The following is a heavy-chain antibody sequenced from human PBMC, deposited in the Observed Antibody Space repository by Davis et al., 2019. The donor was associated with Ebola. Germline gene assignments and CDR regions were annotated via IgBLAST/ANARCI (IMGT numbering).Heavy chain of an antibody. CDR3: ARDQAGTSDY. CDR2: ISSSSSTI. J-gene: IGHJ4*02. V-gene: IGHV3-48*02. D-gene: IGHD1/OR15-1a*01. Sequence: GESLKISCAASGFTFSSYSMNWVRQAPGKGLEWVSYISSSSSTIYYADSVKGRFTISRDNAKNSLYLQMNSLRDEDTAVYYCARDQAGTSDYWGQGTLVTVSS. CDR1: GFTFSSYS.